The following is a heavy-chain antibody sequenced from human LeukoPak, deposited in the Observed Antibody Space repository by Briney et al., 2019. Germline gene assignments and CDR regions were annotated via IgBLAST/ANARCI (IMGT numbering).Heavy chain of an antibody. V-gene: IGHV3-7*01. CDR1: GFSFSNYW. J-gene: IGHJ4*02. D-gene: IGHD3-22*01. CDR2: IKQDGSEK. Sequence: PGGSLTLSRAASGFSFSNYWMSWVRQAPGKGLEWVANIKQDGSEKYYVDSVKGRFTISRDNAKNSLYLQMNSLRAEDTALYYCARAGDYDTTWLHWGQGTLVTVSS. CDR3: ARAGDYDTTWLH.